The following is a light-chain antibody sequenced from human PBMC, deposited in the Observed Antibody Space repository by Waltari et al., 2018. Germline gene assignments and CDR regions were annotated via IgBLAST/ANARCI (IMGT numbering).Light chain of an antibody. J-gene: IGKJ2*01. CDR2: GAT. Sequence: DIQLTQSPSSLSASVGDRVTITCRASQSIDTFLNWYQQRPGKAPKVLIYGATTLQSGVPSRFSGSGSWTHFTLTISSLQPDDFATYFCQQSHTMLYTFGQGTKLEIK. V-gene: IGKV1-39*01. CDR3: QQSHTMLYT. CDR1: QSIDTF.